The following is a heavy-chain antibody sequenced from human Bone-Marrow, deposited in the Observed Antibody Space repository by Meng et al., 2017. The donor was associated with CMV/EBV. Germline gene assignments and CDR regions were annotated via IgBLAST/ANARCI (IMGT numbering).Heavy chain of an antibody. CDR1: GYTFTSYY. D-gene: IGHD1-7*01. V-gene: IGHV1-2*02. CDR2: INPNSGGT. Sequence: CTASGYTFTSYYMHWVRQAPGQGIEWMGWINPNSGGTNYAQKFQGRVTMTRDTSISTAYMELSRLRSDDTAVYYCARDRYNWNYGDYWGQGTLVTVSS. CDR3: ARDRYNWNYGDY. J-gene: IGHJ4*02.